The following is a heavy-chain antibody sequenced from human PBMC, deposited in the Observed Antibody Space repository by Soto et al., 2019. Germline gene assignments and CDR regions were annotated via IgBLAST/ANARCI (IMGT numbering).Heavy chain of an antibody. Sequence: QVQLVQSGAEVKKPGASVKVSCKASGYTFTSYAMHWVRQAPGQRLEWMGWINAGNGNTKYSQKFQGRVTITRDTSASTAYMERSSLRSEDTAMYYCARVPGYSIGALWGRGTLGTVSS. D-gene: IGHD2-21*01. J-gene: IGHJ2*01. CDR3: ARVPGYSIGAL. CDR1: GYTFTSYA. V-gene: IGHV1-3*01. CDR2: INAGNGNT.